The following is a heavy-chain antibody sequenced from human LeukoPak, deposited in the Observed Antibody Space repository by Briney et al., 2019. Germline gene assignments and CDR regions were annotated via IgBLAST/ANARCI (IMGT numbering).Heavy chain of an antibody. J-gene: IGHJ4*02. D-gene: IGHD2-15*01. CDR1: GFTFSNYA. Sequence: GGSLRLSCEASGFTFSNYAMSWVRQAPGKGLEWVSGICGHGISIYYADSVKGRFTISRDNSKSTLYLQMNSLRAEDTAVYYCAKDEPGYCSGGSCYAGLDYWGQGTLVTVSS. CDR3: AKDEPGYCSGGSCYAGLDY. CDR2: ICGHGISI. V-gene: IGHV3-23*01.